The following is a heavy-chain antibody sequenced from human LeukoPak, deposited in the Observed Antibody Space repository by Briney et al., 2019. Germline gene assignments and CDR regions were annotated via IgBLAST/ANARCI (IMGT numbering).Heavy chain of an antibody. J-gene: IGHJ4*02. D-gene: IGHD5-24*01. Sequence: ETLSLTCAVYGGSFSGYYWSWVRQAPGKGLEWVSTISGSGSGSSTYYADSVKGRFTISRDNSKNTLYLQMNSLRAEDTAVYYCAKSGYNRFDYWGQGTLVTVSS. CDR3: AKSGYNRFDY. CDR1: GGSFSGYY. V-gene: IGHV3-23*01. CDR2: ISGSGSGSST.